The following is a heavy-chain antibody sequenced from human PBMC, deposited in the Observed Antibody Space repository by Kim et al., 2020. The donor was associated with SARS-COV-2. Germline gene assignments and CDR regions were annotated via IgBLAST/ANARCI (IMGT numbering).Heavy chain of an antibody. CDR2: IYYSGST. V-gene: IGHV4-31*03. Sequence: SETLSLTCTVSGGSISSGGYYWSWIRQHPGKGLEWIGYIYYSGSTYYNPSLKSRVTISVDTSKNQFSLKLSSVTAADTAVYYCARDRGITMVQGATGGAFDIWGQGTMVTVSS. J-gene: IGHJ3*02. CDR3: ARDRGITMVQGATGGAFDI. D-gene: IGHD3-10*01. CDR1: GGSISSGGYY.